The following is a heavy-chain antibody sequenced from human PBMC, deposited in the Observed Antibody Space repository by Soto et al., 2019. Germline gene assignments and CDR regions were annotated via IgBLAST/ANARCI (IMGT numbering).Heavy chain of an antibody. CDR1: GGSISSYY. V-gene: IGHV4-59*08. J-gene: IGHJ3*02. D-gene: IGHD3-3*01. CDR3: ARRGVELITIFGVVDLDAFDI. Sequence: QVQLQESGPGLVKPSETLSLTCTVSGGSISSYYWSWIRQPPGKGLEWIGYIYYSGSTNYNPSLKSRVTLPVDTSNNQFSLKLSSVTAADTAVYYCARRGVELITIFGVVDLDAFDIWGQGTMVTVSS. CDR2: IYYSGST.